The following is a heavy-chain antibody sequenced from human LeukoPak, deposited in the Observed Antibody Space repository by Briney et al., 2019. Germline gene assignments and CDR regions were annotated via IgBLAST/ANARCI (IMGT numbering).Heavy chain of an antibody. V-gene: IGHV1-2*02. CDR1: GYTFTDYH. CDR3: ARDSGYCTTTNCFHPFDS. D-gene: IGHD2-2*01. J-gene: IGHJ4*02. CDR2: IIPNSGAT. Sequence: ASVKVSCKAPGYTFTDYHMHWVRQAPGQGLEWMGWIIPNSGATRFAQKFQGRVTMTRDTSISTAYMELSGLRSDDTAVYYCARDSGYCTTTNCFHPFDSWGQGTLVTVSS.